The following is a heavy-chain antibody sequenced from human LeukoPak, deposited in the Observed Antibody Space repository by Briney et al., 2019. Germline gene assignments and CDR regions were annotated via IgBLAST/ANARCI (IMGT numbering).Heavy chain of an antibody. CDR3: ARARPLAVGGDR. Sequence: SVKLSCKASGGTLSSYTISWVRQAPGQGLEWMGRIIPILGIANYAQKFQGRVTITADKSTSTAYMELSSLRSEDTAMYYCARARPLAVGGDRWGQGTLVTVSS. V-gene: IGHV1-69*02. CDR2: IIPILGIA. J-gene: IGHJ4*02. D-gene: IGHD6-19*01. CDR1: GGTLSSYT.